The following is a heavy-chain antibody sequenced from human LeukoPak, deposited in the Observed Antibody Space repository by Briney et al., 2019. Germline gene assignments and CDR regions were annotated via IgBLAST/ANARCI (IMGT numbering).Heavy chain of an antibody. J-gene: IGHJ4*02. CDR3: ARAPMYYYGSSGLDYYFDY. Sequence: SETLPLTCTVSGYSISSGYYWGWIRQPPGKGLEWIGSIYHSGSTYYNPSLKSRVTISVDTSKNQFSLKLSSVTAADTAVYYCARAPMYYYGSSGLDYYFDYWGQGTLVTVSS. CDR1: GYSISSGYY. D-gene: IGHD3-22*01. CDR2: IYHSGST. V-gene: IGHV4-38-2*02.